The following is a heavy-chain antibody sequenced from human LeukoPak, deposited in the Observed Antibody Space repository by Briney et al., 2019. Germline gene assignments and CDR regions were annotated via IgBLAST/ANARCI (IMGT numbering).Heavy chain of an antibody. CDR2: ISWNSGSI. CDR3: ARAHITMIVVAFDI. D-gene: IGHD3-22*01. V-gene: IGHV3-9*01. J-gene: IGHJ3*02. CDR1: GFTFDDYA. Sequence: GRSLRLSCAASGFTFDDYAMHWVRQAPGKGLEWVSGISWNSGSINYADSVKGRFTISRDNAKNSLYLQMNSLRAEDTAVYYCARAHITMIVVAFDIWGQGTMVTVSS.